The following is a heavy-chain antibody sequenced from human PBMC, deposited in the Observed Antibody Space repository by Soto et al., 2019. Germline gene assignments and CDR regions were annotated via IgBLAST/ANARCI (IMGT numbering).Heavy chain of an antibody. CDR2: IYSTGTT. Sequence: QLQLQESGPGLVEPSETLSLTSTVSGGSVSSSTCYWGWIRRPPGKGLEWIATIYSTGTTHYYPSLKGRVTISEATSKHQFSLTIRSVNAADTAMYYGARHDYGDGFSYWGQGTLVTVSS. CDR1: GGSVSSSTCY. V-gene: IGHV4-39*01. D-gene: IGHD4-17*01. J-gene: IGHJ4*02. CDR3: ARHDYGDGFSY.